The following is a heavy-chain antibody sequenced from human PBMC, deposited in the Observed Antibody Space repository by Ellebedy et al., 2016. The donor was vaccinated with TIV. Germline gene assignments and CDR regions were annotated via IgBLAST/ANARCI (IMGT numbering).Heavy chain of an antibody. CDR3: AREVSTVTTRACDM. Sequence: SETLSLTCTVSGGSMSTYYWTWIRQPAGKGLEWIGRIYTSGTTNWKANLPRGVTRSVDTSKNQFSLNLTSVTAADTAVYYCAREVSTVTTRACDMWGQGTMVTVSS. D-gene: IGHD4-11*01. V-gene: IGHV4-4*07. CDR2: IYTSGTT. CDR1: GGSMSTYY. J-gene: IGHJ3*02.